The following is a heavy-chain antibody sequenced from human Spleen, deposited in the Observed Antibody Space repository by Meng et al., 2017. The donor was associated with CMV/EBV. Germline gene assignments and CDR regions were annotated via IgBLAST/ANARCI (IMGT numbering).Heavy chain of an antibody. Sequence: GESLKISCEASGITYNKYAMNWVRQAPGKGLEWVAAISGSGVTTHYADSVKGRFTMSRDNSNNTVYLQMNRLSGEDTAVYYCAKGLGEIGGSSNVYHSAADYWGQGTLVTVSS. CDR2: ISGSGVTT. J-gene: IGHJ4*02. CDR3: AKGLGEIGGSSNVYHSAADY. CDR1: GITYNKYA. V-gene: IGHV3-23*01. D-gene: IGHD3-16*01.